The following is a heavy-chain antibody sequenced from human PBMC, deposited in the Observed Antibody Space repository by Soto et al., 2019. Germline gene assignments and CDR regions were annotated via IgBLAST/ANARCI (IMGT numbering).Heavy chain of an antibody. V-gene: IGHV3-21*01. D-gene: IGHD2-15*01. CDR2: ISSSSSYI. J-gene: IGHJ5*02. Sequence: EVQLVESGGGLVKPGGSLRLSCAASGFTFSSYSMNWVRQAPGKGLEWVSSISSSSSYIYYADSVKGRITISRDNAKNSLYLQMNSLRAEDTAVYYCASELRSKLLPDWFDPWGQGTLVTVSS. CDR1: GFTFSSYS. CDR3: ASELRSKLLPDWFDP.